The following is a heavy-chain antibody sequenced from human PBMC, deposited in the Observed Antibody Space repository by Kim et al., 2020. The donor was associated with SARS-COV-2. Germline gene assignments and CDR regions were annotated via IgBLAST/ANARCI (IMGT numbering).Heavy chain of an antibody. Sequence: GGSLRLSCVASGYIFRAYDMHWVRQPTGRGLEWISTISTDGDTYYPGSVKGRFTISRDNAENTLYLQMNSLTAGDTAVYYCAREPLRGGFDVWGQGILVTVSS. J-gene: IGHJ4*02. V-gene: IGHV3-13*04. CDR1: GYIFRAYD. CDR3: AREPLRGGFDV. CDR2: ISTDGDT.